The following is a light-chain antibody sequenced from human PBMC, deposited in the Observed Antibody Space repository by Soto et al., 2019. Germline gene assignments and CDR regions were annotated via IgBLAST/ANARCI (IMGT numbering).Light chain of an antibody. CDR1: SSDVGGYDY. CDR2: GVT. J-gene: IGLJ1*01. CDR3: CSHGGRHSYV. Sequence: QSVLTQPRSVSGSTGQSVTISCTGTSSDVGGYDYVSWYQQHPGKAPKLMIYGVTKRPSGVPDRFSGSKSGNTASLTISGLQAEDESDYYCCSHGGRHSYVFGTGTKLTVL. V-gene: IGLV2-11*01.